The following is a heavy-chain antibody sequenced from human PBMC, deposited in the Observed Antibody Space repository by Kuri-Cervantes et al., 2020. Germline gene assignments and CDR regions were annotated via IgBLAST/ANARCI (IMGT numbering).Heavy chain of an antibody. CDR1: GGTFSSYA. CDR3: ATLGRARGVRYYYYYMDV. V-gene: IGHV1-69*05. J-gene: IGHJ6*03. CDR2: IIPIFGTA. D-gene: IGHD3-10*01. Sequence: SVKVSCKASGGTFSSYAISWVRQAPGQGLEWMEGIIPIFGTANYAQKFQGRVTMTRNTSISTAYMELSSLRSEDTAVYYCATLGRARGVRYYYYYMDVWGKGTTVTVSS.